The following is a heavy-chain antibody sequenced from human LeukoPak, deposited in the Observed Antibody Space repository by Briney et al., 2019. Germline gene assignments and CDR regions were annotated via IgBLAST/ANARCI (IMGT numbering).Heavy chain of an antibody. CDR2: IRQDGGEK. CDR1: GFTFSSYW. D-gene: IGHD6-13*01. Sequence: HPGGSLRLSCAVSGFTFSSYWTNWVRQAPGKGLEWVASIRQDGGEKSYVDSVKGRFTISRDNTKNSLYLQINSLRAEDTAVYYCARDGTAAGLYFDLWGQGTLVTVSS. J-gene: IGHJ4*01. CDR3: ARDGTAAGLYFDL. V-gene: IGHV3-7*01.